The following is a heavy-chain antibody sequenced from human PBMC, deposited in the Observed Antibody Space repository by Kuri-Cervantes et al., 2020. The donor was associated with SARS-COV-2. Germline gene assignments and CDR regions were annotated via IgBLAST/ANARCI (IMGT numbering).Heavy chain of an antibody. J-gene: IGHJ5*02. D-gene: IGHD6-19*01. Sequence: GGSLRLSCAASGFTFSSYGMHWVRQVPGKGLEWVAFIRYDGSNKYYADSVKGRFTISRDTSKNTLYLQMNSLRAEDTAVYYCAKDAEQWLVPERNWFDPWGQGTLVTVSS. CDR2: IRYDGSNK. CDR3: AKDAEQWLVPERNWFDP. V-gene: IGHV3-30*02. CDR1: GFTFSSYG.